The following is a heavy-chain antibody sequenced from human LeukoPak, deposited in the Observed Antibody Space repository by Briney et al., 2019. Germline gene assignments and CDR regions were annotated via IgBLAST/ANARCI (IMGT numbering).Heavy chain of an antibody. D-gene: IGHD5-18*01. V-gene: IGHV4-30-4*08. CDR1: GGSISSGDYY. Sequence: SQTLSLTCTVSGGSISSGDYYWSWIRQPPGKGLEWIGYIYYSGSTYYNPSLKSRVTISVDTSKNQFSLKLSSVTAADTAVYYCARASLPADTAMVNRGAFDIWGQGTMVTVSS. CDR2: IYYSGST. J-gene: IGHJ3*02. CDR3: ARASLPADTAMVNRGAFDI.